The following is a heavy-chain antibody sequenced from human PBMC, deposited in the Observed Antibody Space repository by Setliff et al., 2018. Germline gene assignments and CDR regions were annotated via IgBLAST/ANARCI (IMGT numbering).Heavy chain of an antibody. V-gene: IGHV4-38-2*01. CDR2: IYHSGST. CDR1: GYSISSGYY. CDR3: ASNALPHYDYSNYEGLYDYYYYMDV. D-gene: IGHD4-4*01. J-gene: IGHJ6*03. Sequence: SETLSLTCAVSGYSISSGYYWGWIRQPPGKGLEWIGSIYHSGSTYYNPSHKSRVTISVDTSKNQFSLKLSSVTAADTAVYYCASNALPHYDYSNYEGLYDYYYYMDVWGKGTTVTVSS.